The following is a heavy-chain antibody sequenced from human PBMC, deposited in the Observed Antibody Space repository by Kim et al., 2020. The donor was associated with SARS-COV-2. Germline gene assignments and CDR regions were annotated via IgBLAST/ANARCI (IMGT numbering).Heavy chain of an antibody. D-gene: IGHD3-10*01. Sequence: GGSLRLSCAASGFTFSNAWMSWVRQAPGKGLEWVGRIKSKTDGGTTDYAAPVKGRFTISRDDSKNTLYLQMNSLKTEDTAVYYCTTDNGVGELLYFPYYGMDVWGQGTTVTVSS. J-gene: IGHJ6*02. V-gene: IGHV3-15*01. CDR3: TTDNGVGELLYFPYYGMDV. CDR2: IKSKTDGGTT. CDR1: GFTFSNAW.